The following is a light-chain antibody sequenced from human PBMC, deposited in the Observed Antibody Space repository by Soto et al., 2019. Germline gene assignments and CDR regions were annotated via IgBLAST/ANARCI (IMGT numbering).Light chain of an antibody. Sequence: HMTQSPSSLSASVGDRVTITCRASQRISTYLNWYQQKPGEAPKLLISTSGTLQRGVPSRFSGSGSGTDFTLTITSLQPADFATYFCQQTYSTPYTFGQGTKLEIK. J-gene: IGKJ2*01. CDR2: TSG. CDR1: QRISTY. V-gene: IGKV1-39*01. CDR3: QQTYSTPYT.